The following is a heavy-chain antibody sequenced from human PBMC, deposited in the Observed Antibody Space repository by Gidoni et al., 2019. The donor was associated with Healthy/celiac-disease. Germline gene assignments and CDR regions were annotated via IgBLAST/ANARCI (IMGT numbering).Heavy chain of an antibody. CDR3: TTLTYYYDSSGSIPWDY. J-gene: IGHJ4*02. D-gene: IGHD3-22*01. CDR2: IKSKTDGGTT. Sequence: EVQLVESVGGLVKPGGSLRLSCAAPGFTFRNAWMSWVRQAPGKGLEWVGRIKSKTDGGTTDDAAPVKGRFTISRDDSKNTLYLQMNRLKTEDTAVYYCTTLTYYYDSSGSIPWDYWGQGTLVTVSS. V-gene: IGHV3-15*01. CDR1: GFTFRNAW.